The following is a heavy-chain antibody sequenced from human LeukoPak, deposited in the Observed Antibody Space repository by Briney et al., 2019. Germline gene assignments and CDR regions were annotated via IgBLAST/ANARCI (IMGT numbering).Heavy chain of an antibody. V-gene: IGHV3-21*01. CDR1: GFTFSSYS. D-gene: IGHD2-21*02. Sequence: KAGGSLRLSCAASGFTFSSYSMNWVRQAPGKGLEWVSSISSSSSYIYYADSVKGRFTISRDNAKNSLYLQMNSLRAEDTAVYYCARDATCGGDCYSWSPYGMDVWGQGTTVTVSS. CDR3: ARDATCGGDCYSWSPYGMDV. J-gene: IGHJ6*02. CDR2: ISSSSSYI.